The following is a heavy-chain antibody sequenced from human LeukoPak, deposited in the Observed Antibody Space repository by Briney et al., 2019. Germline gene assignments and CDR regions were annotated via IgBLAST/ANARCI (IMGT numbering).Heavy chain of an antibody. J-gene: IGHJ1*01. CDR1: GGSISSYY. D-gene: IGHD6-19*01. Sequence: SETLSLTCTVSGGSISSYYWSWIRQPPGKGLEWIGYIYYSGSTNYNPSLKSRVTISVDTSKNQFSLKLSSVTAADTAVYYCARDGSGWYFGIFQHWGQGTLVTVSS. V-gene: IGHV4-59*01. CDR2: IYYSGST. CDR3: ARDGSGWYFGIFQH.